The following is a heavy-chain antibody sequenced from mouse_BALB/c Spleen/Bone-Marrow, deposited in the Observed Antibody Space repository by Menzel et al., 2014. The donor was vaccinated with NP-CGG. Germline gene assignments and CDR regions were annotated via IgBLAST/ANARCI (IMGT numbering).Heavy chain of an antibody. CDR2: IRTKANGYTT. V-gene: IGHV7-3*02. D-gene: IGHD1-1*01. CDR1: GFTFTDYY. Sequence: EVKLMESGGGLVQPGGSLRLSCATSGFTFTDYYMSWVRQTPGKALEWLGFIRTKANGYTTDYSVSVKGRFTISRDNSQSILYLQMNTLRAEDSATYYCARDENYDIYWYFDVWGAGTTVTVSS. J-gene: IGHJ1*01. CDR3: ARDENYDIYWYFDV.